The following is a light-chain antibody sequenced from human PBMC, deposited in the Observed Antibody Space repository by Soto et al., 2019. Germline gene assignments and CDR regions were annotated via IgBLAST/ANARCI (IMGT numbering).Light chain of an antibody. CDR3: SSSTTRSTVV. V-gene: IGLV2-14*01. J-gene: IGLJ2*01. Sequence: QSAPTQHASVSGSPGQSSNISCTGTSSDVGAYNYVSWYQHLPGNAPKLMIFEVTNRPSGVSNRFSGSQSGNTASLTISGLQAEDEADYYCSSSTTRSTVVFGGGTKLTVL. CDR1: SSDVGAYNY. CDR2: EVT.